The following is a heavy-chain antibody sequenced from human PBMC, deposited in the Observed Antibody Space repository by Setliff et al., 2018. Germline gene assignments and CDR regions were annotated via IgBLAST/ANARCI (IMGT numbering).Heavy chain of an antibody. CDR1: DGSFSDYY. Sequence: SETLSLTCAVFDGSFSDYYWSWIRQPPGKGLEWNGEINHYGSTKYKSSLRSRVTISVDTSKNQFSLNSNSVTAADTAVYYCARRWNFGPYGSGIHDGFDMWGQGTMVTVSS. J-gene: IGHJ3*02. CDR2: INHYGST. CDR3: ARRWNFGPYGSGIHDGFDM. D-gene: IGHD3-10*01. V-gene: IGHV4-34*01.